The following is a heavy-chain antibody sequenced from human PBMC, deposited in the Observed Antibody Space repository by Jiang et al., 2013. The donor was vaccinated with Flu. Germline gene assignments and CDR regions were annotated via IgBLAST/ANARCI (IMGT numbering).Heavy chain of an antibody. J-gene: IGHJ3*02. Sequence: SSYAISWVRQAPGQGLEWMGGIIPXFGTANYAQKFQGRVTITADKSTSTAYMELSSLRSEDTAVYYCARDEGGYCSGGSCYDHAFDIWGQGTMVTVSS. V-gene: IGHV1-69*06. CDR2: IIPXFGTA. CDR3: ARDEGGYCSGGSCYDHAFDI. D-gene: IGHD2-15*01. CDR1: SSYA.